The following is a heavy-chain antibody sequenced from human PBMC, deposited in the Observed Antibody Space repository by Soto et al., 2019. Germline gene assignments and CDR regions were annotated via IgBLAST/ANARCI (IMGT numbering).Heavy chain of an antibody. CDR2: ISDSGDRT. D-gene: IGHD5-18*01. CDR3: VKEHSRHSDAES. V-gene: IGHV3-23*01. J-gene: IGHJ5*02. Sequence: EVQLLQSGGGLVQPGGSLRLSCAASGFTFSNYAMSWLRQPPGKGLEWVSAISDSGDRTYYTDSVKGRFTISRDNSKNTLYLQMNSLRAEDSAVYYCVKEHSRHSDAESWGQGTLVTVSS. CDR1: GFTFSNYA.